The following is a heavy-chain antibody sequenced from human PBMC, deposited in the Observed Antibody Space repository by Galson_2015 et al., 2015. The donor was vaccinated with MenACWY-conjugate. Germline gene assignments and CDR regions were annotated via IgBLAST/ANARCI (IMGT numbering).Heavy chain of an antibody. CDR3: TTDLLMWFGELTSLDAFDI. CDR2: IRSKSDGGTI. CDR1: GFIFNTYW. V-gene: IGHV3-15*07. D-gene: IGHD3-10*01. Sequence: SLRLSCAASGFIFNTYWMHWVRQAPGKGLEWVGRIRSKSDGGTIDYAAPVKGRFIISRDDSVDTLYLDMNGLKTEDTAMYYCTTDLLMWFGELTSLDAFDIWGHGTMVIVSS. J-gene: IGHJ3*02.